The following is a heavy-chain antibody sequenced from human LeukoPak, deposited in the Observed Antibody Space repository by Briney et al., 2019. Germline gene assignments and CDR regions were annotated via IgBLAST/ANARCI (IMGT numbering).Heavy chain of an antibody. CDR2: ISSSSSYI. D-gene: IGHD6-19*01. Sequence: GGSLRLSGAASGFTFSSYSMNWVRQAPGKGLEWVSSISSSSSYIYYADSVKGRFTIFRDNAKNSLYLQMNSLRAEDTAVYYCARFSSGWLNAFDIWGQGTMVTVSS. CDR3: ARFSSGWLNAFDI. CDR1: GFTFSSYS. V-gene: IGHV3-21*01. J-gene: IGHJ3*02.